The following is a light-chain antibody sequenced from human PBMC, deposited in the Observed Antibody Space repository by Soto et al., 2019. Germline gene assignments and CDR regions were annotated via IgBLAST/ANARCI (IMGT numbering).Light chain of an antibody. Sequence: VLSHSAATLSLSPRKRATLSCRARQSVHRYLAWYQQKPGQAPRLLIYGSSTRATGVPPRFSGSASGTEFTLTISSLQSEDFGVYYCQQYNDWPRTFGQGTRLE. J-gene: IGKJ5*01. CDR3: QQYNDWPRT. CDR1: QSVHRY. V-gene: IGKV3-15*01. CDR2: GSS.